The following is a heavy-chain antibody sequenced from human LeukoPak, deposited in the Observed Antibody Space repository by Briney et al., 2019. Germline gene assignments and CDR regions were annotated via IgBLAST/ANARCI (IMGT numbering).Heavy chain of an antibody. J-gene: IGHJ6*03. CDR3: ARASLGGSSQFVDGYYYYMDV. CDR1: GGTFSSYA. Sequence: GSSVKVSCKASGGTFSSYAISWVRQAPGQGLEWMGGIIPIFGTANYAQKFQGRVTITADESTSTAYMELSSLRSEDTAVYYCARASLGGSSQFVDGYYYYMDVWGKGTTVTISS. V-gene: IGHV1-69*01. D-gene: IGHD2-15*01. CDR2: IIPIFGTA.